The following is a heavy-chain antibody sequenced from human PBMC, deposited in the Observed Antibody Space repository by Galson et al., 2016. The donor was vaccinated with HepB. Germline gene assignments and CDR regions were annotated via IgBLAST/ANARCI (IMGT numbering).Heavy chain of an antibody. Sequence: SLRLSCAASAFTFSDYYMSWIRQAPGKGLEWVSRISSSGGTKYYADSVKGRFTMSWDHAKNSVYLQMNSLRVEDTAVYYCARNSSGWTNWYFDLWGRGTLVTVSS. CDR1: AFTFSDYY. CDR2: ISSSGGTK. J-gene: IGHJ2*01. D-gene: IGHD6-19*01. V-gene: IGHV3-11*01. CDR3: ARNSSGWTNWYFDL.